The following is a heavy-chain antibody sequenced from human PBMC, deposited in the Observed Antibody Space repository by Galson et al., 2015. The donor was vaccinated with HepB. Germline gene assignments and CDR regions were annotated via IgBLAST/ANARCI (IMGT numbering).Heavy chain of an antibody. J-gene: IGHJ5*02. V-gene: IGHV5-51*01. CDR2: IYPGDSDT. CDR3: ARHTVAGILSENWFDP. Sequence: QSGAEVKKPGESLKISCKGSGYSFTSYWIGWVRQMPGKGLEWMGIIYPGDSDTRYSPSFQGQVTISADKSISTAYLQWSSLKASDTAMYYCARHTVAGILSENWFDPWGQGTLVTVSS. D-gene: IGHD6-19*01. CDR1: GYSFTSYW.